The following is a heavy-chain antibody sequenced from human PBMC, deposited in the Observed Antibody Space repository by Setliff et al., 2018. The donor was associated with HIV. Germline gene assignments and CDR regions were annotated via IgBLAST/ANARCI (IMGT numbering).Heavy chain of an antibody. Sequence: SETLSLTCTVSGGSISSFYWTWIRQPPGKGLEWIGYIYYSGSTNYNPSLKSRLTISVDTSKNQVSLKLSSVTAADTAVYYCAKGAGFYGDYTFDYWGQGNLVTVSS. CDR3: AKGAGFYGDYTFDY. V-gene: IGHV4-59*01. CDR1: GGSISSFY. D-gene: IGHD4-17*01. J-gene: IGHJ4*02. CDR2: IYYSGST.